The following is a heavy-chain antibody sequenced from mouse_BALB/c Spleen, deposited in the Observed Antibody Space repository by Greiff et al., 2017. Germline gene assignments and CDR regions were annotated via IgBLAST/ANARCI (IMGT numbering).Heavy chain of an antibody. D-gene: IGHD5-1*01. J-gene: IGHJ3*01. CDR3: ARGRTYMAY. Sequence: EVNLVESGGGLVKPGGSLKLSCAASGFTFSSYAMSWVRQTPEKRLEWVASISSGGSTYYPDSVKGRFTISRDNARNILYLQMSSLRSEDTAMYYCARGRTYMAYWGQGTLVTVSA. V-gene: IGHV5-6-5*01. CDR2: ISSGGST. CDR1: GFTFSSYA.